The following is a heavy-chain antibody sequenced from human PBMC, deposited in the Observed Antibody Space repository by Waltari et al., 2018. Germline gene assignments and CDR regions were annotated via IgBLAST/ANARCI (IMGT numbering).Heavy chain of an antibody. V-gene: IGHV1-46*01. D-gene: IGHD3-9*01. CDR3: AREFPDWYYFDY. CDR1: GYMFTNFH. J-gene: IGHJ4*02. CDR2: VRSEGVA. Sequence: QVQLVQSGAEVKKPGTSVKLSCKASGYMFTNFHMHWLRQAPGQGLEWMGLVRSEGVATYAQKFQGRVTMTRDTSTDTHDMDLSSLQSDDAAIYYCAREFPDWYYFDYWGQGTLVTVSS.